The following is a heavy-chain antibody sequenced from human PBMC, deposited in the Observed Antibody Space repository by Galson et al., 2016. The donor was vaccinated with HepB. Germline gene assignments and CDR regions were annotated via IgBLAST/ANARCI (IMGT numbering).Heavy chain of an antibody. CDR2: ISFDGTEK. CDR3: ARDRGDYVWGSYRLVTAYYDGGDV. D-gene: IGHD3-16*02. CDR1: GFTFSDNA. Sequence: SLRLSCADSGFTFSDNAMHWVRQAPGKGLEWVALISFDGTEKYYADSVRGRFTISRDNSKNTLYLQMKSLRADDTAVYYCARDRGDYVWGSYRLVTAYYDGGDVWGQGTTVTVSS. J-gene: IGHJ6*02. V-gene: IGHV3-30*04.